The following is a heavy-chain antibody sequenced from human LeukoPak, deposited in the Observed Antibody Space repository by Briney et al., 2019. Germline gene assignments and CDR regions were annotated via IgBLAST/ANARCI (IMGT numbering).Heavy chain of an antibody. Sequence: VRSLRLSSAASGFAFSTDAINCVRQAAGQRLNWVSYYSNSGDTISYGDSVKGRFTISRDNAKNSLYLQMNSLSAEDTAVYYCARGYYAFDYWGQGTLVTLSS. D-gene: IGHD2-2*01. V-gene: IGHV3-48*01. CDR2: YSNSGDTI. CDR1: GFAFSTDA. J-gene: IGHJ4*02. CDR3: ARGYYAFDY.